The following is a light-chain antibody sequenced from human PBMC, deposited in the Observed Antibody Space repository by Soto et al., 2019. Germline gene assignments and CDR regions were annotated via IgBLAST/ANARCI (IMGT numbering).Light chain of an antibody. CDR1: RNITFW. CDR2: EAS. CDR3: QEYSRD. V-gene: IGKV1-5*01. Sequence: DIQMTQSPSTLSASVEDRVTITCRASRNITFWLAWYQQKPGKAPKVLIYEASNLESGVPSRFSGSGSGTEFTLTISSLQPDDFATYYCQEYSRDFGGGTRVEIK. J-gene: IGKJ4*01.